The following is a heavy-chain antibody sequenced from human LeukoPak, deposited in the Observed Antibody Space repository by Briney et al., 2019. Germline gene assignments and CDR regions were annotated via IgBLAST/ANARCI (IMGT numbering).Heavy chain of an antibody. V-gene: IGHV4-34*01. CDR1: GVSFNDYY. CDR2: INHSGYT. J-gene: IGHJ4*02. CDR3: TRMTTGHDY. D-gene: IGHD4-17*01. Sequence: SQSLSLTCAVSGVSFNDYYWSWVRQTPGKRLEWIGEINHSGYTNDSPSLKSRVTLSIDTSRKQFSLNLRSVTVADTGIYYCTRMTTGHDYWGQGTLVTVSS.